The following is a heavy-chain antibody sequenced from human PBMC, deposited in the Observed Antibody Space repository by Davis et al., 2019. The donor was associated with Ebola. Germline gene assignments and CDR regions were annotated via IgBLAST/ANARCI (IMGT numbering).Heavy chain of an antibody. D-gene: IGHD3-9*01. CDR3: AKQLRYFDWQYDY. Sequence: GESLKISCAASGFTFDDYAMHWVRQAPGKGLEWVSAISGSGGSTYYADSVKGRFTISRDNSKNTLYLQMNSLRAEDTAVYYCAKQLRYFDWQYDYWGQGTLVTVSS. CDR2: ISGSGGST. V-gene: IGHV3-23*01. J-gene: IGHJ4*02. CDR1: GFTFDDYA.